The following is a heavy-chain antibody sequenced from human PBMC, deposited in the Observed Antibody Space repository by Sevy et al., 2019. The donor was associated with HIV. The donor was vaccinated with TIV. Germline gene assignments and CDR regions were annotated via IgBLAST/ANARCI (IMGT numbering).Heavy chain of an antibody. CDR1: GFTFSNYW. V-gene: IGHV3-7*01. CDR3: ARGPSSITARRSLFYNGMDV. D-gene: IGHD6-6*01. Sequence: GGSLRLSCAASGFTFSNYWMSWVRQAPGKGLEWVANIKQDGNEKYYVDSVKGRFTITRDNAKNSLNLQMNSLRAEDTAVYYCARGPSSITARRSLFYNGMDVWGQGTTVTVSS. CDR2: IKQDGNEK. J-gene: IGHJ6*02.